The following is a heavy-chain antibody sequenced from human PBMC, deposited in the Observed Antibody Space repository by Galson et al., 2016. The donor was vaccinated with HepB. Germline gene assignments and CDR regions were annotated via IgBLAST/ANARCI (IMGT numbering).Heavy chain of an antibody. CDR1: GGTFNNYA. CDR2: IVPILGMT. V-gene: IGHV1-69*04. D-gene: IGHD2/OR15-2a*01. Sequence: SVKVSCKASGGTFNNYATSWVRQAPGQGLEWMGRIVPILGMTSYAQKFQGRVTITADKSTSTACMELSSLRADDTAVYYGAKRHEYCPAVGCSVDYWGHGTLVSVSS. CDR3: AKRHEYCPAVGCSVDY. J-gene: IGHJ4*01.